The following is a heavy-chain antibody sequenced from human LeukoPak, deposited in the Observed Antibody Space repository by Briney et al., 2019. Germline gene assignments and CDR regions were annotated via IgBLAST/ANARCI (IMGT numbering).Heavy chain of an antibody. CDR1: GGSISSSSYY. J-gene: IGHJ4*02. D-gene: IGHD6-6*01. CDR3: ASRMYSSSSRLNFDY. Sequence: PSETLSLTCTVSGGSISSSSYYWGWIRQPPGKGLEWTGSTYYSGSTYYNPSLKSRVTISVDTSKNQFSLKLSSVTAADTAVYYCASRMYSSSSRLNFDYWGQGTLVTVSS. V-gene: IGHV4-39*01. CDR2: TYYSGST.